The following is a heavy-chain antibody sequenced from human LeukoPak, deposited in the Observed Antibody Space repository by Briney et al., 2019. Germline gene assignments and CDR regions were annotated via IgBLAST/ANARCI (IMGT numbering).Heavy chain of an antibody. CDR1: RFTFSSYW. D-gene: IGHD3-22*01. CDR3: AKSSYYDSSGYYREYYFDY. J-gene: IGHJ4*02. V-gene: IGHV3-23*01. CDR2: ISGGGGST. Sequence: PGGSLRLSCAASRFTFSSYWMSWVRQAPGKGLEWVSAISGGGGSTNYADSVKGRVTVSRDNSKSTLYLQMNSLRAEDTAVYYCAKSSYYDSSGYYREYYFDYWGQGTLVTVSS.